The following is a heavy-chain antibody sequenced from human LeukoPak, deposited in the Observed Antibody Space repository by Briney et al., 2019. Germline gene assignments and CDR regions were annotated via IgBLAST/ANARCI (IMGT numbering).Heavy chain of an antibody. V-gene: IGHV3-23*01. Sequence: GGSLRLSRAGSGFTFSTSAMSWVRQAPGKGLESVSGISASADSTDYADSVKGRFTISRDNSNNMLYLQMNSLRAEDTALYYCARMTLYGYTYGRLDYWGQGTLVTVSS. CDR3: ARMTLYGYTYGRLDY. D-gene: IGHD5-18*01. CDR1: GFTFSTSA. CDR2: ISASADST. J-gene: IGHJ4*02.